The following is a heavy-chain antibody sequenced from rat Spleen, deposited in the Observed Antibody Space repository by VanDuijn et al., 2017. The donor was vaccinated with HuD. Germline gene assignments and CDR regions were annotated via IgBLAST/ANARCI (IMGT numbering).Heavy chain of an antibody. V-gene: IGHV5-7*01. CDR1: GFTFSNYD. CDR2: ITYDGSST. D-gene: IGHD1-12*02. J-gene: IGHJ1*01. Sequence: EVQLVESGGASVQPGGSMRLSCAASGFTFSNYDMAWVRQAPKKGLEWVATITYDGSSTYYRDSVKGRFTISRHNAKTTQYLQMDSLRSEDTATYYCARRHYDGAYGYFDFWGPGTMVTVSS. CDR3: ARRHYDGAYGYFDF.